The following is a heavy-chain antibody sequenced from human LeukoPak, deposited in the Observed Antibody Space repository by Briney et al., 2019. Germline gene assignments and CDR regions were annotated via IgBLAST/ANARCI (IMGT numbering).Heavy chain of an antibody. CDR1: GGSISSRDYY. CDR3: ARRIYSSSWFYSYYGMDV. V-gene: IGHV4-39*01. D-gene: IGHD6-13*01. J-gene: IGHJ6*02. CDR2: IYYSGTT. Sequence: SETLSLTCTVSGGSISSRDYYWGWLRQPPGKGLEWTGSIYYSGTTYYRPSLKIRVTISLYTSTNQFSLNLSSVTAADTAVYYCARRIYSSSWFYSYYGMDVWGQGTTVTVS.